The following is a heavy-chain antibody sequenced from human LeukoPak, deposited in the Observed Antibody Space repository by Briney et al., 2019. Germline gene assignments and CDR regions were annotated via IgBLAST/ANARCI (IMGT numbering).Heavy chain of an antibody. CDR1: GGSISSSSYY. D-gene: IGHD3-10*01. CDR3: ARDYGLVVRGVIFPYYFDY. J-gene: IGHJ4*02. V-gene: IGHV4-39*07. CDR2: IYYSGST. Sequence: ASETLSLTCTVSGGSISSSSYYWGWIRQPPGTGLEWIGSIYYSGSTYYNPSLKSRVTISVDTSKNQFSLKLSSVTAADTAVYYCARDYGLVVRGVIFPYYFDYWGQGTLVTVSS.